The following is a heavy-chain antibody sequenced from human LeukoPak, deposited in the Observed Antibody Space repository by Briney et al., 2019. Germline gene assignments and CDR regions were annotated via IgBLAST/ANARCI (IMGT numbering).Heavy chain of an antibody. D-gene: IGHD3-3*01. CDR3: ARLQITIFGVVIIPGYFDY. Sequence: GGSLRLSCAASGFTFSSYSMNWVRQAPGKGLEWVSYISSSSSTIYYADSVKGRFTISRDNAKNSLYLQMNSLRAEDTAVYYCARLQITIFGVVIIPGYFDYWGQGTLVTVSS. CDR2: ISSSSSTI. V-gene: IGHV3-48*01. J-gene: IGHJ4*02. CDR1: GFTFSSYS.